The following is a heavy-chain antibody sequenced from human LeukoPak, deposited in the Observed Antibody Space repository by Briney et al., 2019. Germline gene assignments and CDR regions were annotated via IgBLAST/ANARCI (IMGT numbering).Heavy chain of an antibody. CDR3: ARALIGVGAYGDYTRDY. V-gene: IGHV3-21*01. CDR2: ISSSSSYI. D-gene: IGHD4-17*01. Sequence: GGSLRLSCAASGFTFSSYDMNWVRQAPGKGLEWVSSISSSSSYIYYADSVKGRFTISRDNAKNSLYLQMNSLRAEDTAVYYCARALIGVGAYGDYTRDYWGQGTLATVSS. J-gene: IGHJ4*02. CDR1: GFTFSSYD.